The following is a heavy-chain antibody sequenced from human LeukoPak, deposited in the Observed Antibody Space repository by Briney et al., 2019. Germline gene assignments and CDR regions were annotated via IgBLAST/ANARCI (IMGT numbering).Heavy chain of an antibody. D-gene: IGHD6-19*01. V-gene: IGHV3-30-3*02. Sequence: GRSLRLSCAASGFTFSSYAMHWVRQAPGKGLEWAAVISYDGSNKYYADSVKGRFTISRDNSKNTLYLQMNSLRAEDTAVYYCARGEWLPPPPDYWGQGTLVTVSS. J-gene: IGHJ4*02. CDR1: GFTFSSYA. CDR3: ARGEWLPPPPDY. CDR2: ISYDGSNK.